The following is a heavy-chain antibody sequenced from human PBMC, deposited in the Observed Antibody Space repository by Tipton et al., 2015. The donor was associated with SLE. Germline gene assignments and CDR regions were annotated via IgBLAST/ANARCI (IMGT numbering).Heavy chain of an antibody. J-gene: IGHJ6*02. CDR1: GGSISSYY. CDR3: ARSLAAAGTGYYYYGMGV. D-gene: IGHD6-13*01. V-gene: IGHV4-59*01. Sequence: TLSLTCTVSGGSISSYYWSWIRQPPGKGLEWIGYIYYSGSTNYNPSLKSRVTISVDTSKNQFSLKLSSVTAADTAVYYCARSLAAAGTGYYYYGMGVWGQGTTVTVSS. CDR2: IYYSGST.